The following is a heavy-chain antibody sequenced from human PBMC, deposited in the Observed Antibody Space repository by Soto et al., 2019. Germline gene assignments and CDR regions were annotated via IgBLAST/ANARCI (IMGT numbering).Heavy chain of an antibody. D-gene: IGHD6-19*01. V-gene: IGHV3-33*01. J-gene: IGHJ2*01. CDR1: GFTFSSYG. CDR2: IWYDGSNK. CDR3: ARIPQIAVAGTRFGYFDL. Sequence: QVQLEESGGGVVQPGRSLRLSCAASGFTFSSYGMHWVRQAPGKGLEWVAVIWYDGSNKYYADSVKGRFTISRDNSKNTRYLHMNSLGAEDTAVYYCARIPQIAVAGTRFGYFDLWGRGTLVTVSS.